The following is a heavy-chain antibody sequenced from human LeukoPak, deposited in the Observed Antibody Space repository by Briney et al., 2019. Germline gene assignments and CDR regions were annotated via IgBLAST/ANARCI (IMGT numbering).Heavy chain of an antibody. CDR1: GFNYSSYT. V-gene: IGHV3-23*01. Sequence: GGSLRLSCAASGFNYSSYTMNWVRQAPGKGLEWVSAISGSGGSTYYADSVKGRFTISRDNSKNTLYLQMNSLRAEDTAVYYCARDRRDYYDSSGYFFDYWGQGTLVTVSS. D-gene: IGHD3-22*01. CDR2: ISGSGGST. J-gene: IGHJ4*02. CDR3: ARDRRDYYDSSGYFFDY.